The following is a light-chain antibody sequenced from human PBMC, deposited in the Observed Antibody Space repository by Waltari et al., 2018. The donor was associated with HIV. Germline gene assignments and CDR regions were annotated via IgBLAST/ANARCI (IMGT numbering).Light chain of an antibody. J-gene: IGKJ2*01. CDR1: QSVGSY. V-gene: IGKV3-11*01. CDR3: QQCSNWPPYA. CDR2: DAS. Sequence: EIVLTQSPATLSFSPGDRATLSCRASQSVGSYLACYQQNPGQTPRLLIYDASNRATGIPARFSGSGSGTDFTLTISSLEPEDFPIYYCQQCSNWPPYAFGQGTKLEI.